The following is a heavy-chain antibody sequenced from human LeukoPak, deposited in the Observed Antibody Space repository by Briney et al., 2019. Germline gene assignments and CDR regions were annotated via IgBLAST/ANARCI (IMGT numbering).Heavy chain of an antibody. J-gene: IGHJ3*02. CDR2: ISSSGGNT. D-gene: IGHD3-10*01. V-gene: IGHV3-23*01. CDR1: GFTFSDSA. Sequence: PGGSLRLSCAASGFTFSDSAMTWVRQVPGKGLEWVSLISSSGGNTYYADSVKGRFTISRDNAKNSLYLQMNSLRAEDTAVYYCARVNSVMVRGAFDIWGQGTMVTVSS. CDR3: ARVNSVMVRGAFDI.